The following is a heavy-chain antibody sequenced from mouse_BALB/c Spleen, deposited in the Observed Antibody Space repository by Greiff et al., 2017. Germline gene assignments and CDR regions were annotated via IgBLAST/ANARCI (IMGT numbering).Heavy chain of an antibody. CDR1: GYTFTSYW. V-gene: IGHV1S81*02. Sequence: VQLKQPGAELVKPGASVKLSCKASGYTFTSYWMHWVKQRPGQGLEWIGEINPSNGRTNYNEKFKSKATLTVDKSSSTAYMQLSSLTSEDSAVYYCARGATWIWGQGTTLTVSS. CDR2: INPSNGRT. D-gene: IGHD5-5*01. CDR3: ARGATWI. J-gene: IGHJ2*01.